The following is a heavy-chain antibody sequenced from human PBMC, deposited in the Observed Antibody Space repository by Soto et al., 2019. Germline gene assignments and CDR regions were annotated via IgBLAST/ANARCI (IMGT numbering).Heavy chain of an antibody. CDR1: GYTFTSYA. CDR2: INAGNGNT. D-gene: IGHD6-19*01. J-gene: IGHJ4*02. CDR3: ALYSSGSYPLYYFDY. V-gene: IGHV1-3*01. Sequence: ASVKVSCKASGYTFTSYARHWVRQAPGQRLEWMGWINAGNGNTKYSQKFQGRVTITRDTSASTAYMELSSLRSEDTAVYYCALYSSGSYPLYYFDYWGQGTLVTVSS.